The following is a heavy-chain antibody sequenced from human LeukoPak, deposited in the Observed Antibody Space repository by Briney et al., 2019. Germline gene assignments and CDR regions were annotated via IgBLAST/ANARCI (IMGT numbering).Heavy chain of an antibody. Sequence: GGSPRLSCAASGFTFNRYSINWVREAPGKGLEWVSSISTSSSYIYYADSVKGRFTISRDNAKNSLYLQMNSLRAEDTAVYYCARGLWGVAGRGDAFDIWGKGTMVTVSS. D-gene: IGHD6-19*01. J-gene: IGHJ3*02. CDR3: ARGLWGVAGRGDAFDI. V-gene: IGHV3-21*01. CDR1: GFTFNRYS. CDR2: ISTSSSYI.